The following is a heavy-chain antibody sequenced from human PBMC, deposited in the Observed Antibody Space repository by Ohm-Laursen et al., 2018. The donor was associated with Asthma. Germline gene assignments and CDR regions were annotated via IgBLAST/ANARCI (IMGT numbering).Heavy chain of an antibody. J-gene: IGHJ4*02. CDR1: GFTFSSYS. Sequence: SLRLSCAASGFTFSSYSMNWVRQAPGKGLEWVSSISSSSSYIYYADSVKGRFTISRDNAKNSLYLQMNSLRAEDTAVYYCARVAGIDYYGSGSYYNFDYWGQGTLVTVSS. CDR3: ARVAGIDYYGSGSYYNFDY. V-gene: IGHV3-21*01. D-gene: IGHD3-10*01. CDR2: ISSSSSYI.